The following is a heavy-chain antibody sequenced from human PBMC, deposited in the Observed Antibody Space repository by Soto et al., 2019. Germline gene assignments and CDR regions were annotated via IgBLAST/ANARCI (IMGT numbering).Heavy chain of an antibody. Sequence: GGSLGLSCVASGITFSGFWMHWVRQVPGKGLVWVARVDSAGSGTSYADSVKGRFTISRDNAKNTLSLQMDSLRVEDTAVYYCATVFEHWGQGIPVTVSS. J-gene: IGHJ4*02. V-gene: IGHV3-74*01. CDR2: VDSAGSGT. CDR3: ATVFEH. CDR1: GITFSGFW.